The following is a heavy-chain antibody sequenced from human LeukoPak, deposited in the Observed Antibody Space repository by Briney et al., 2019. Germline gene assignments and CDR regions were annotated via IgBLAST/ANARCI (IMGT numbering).Heavy chain of an antibody. D-gene: IGHD3-3*01. CDR3: ARGHYDFWSAQGFDY. Sequence: SETLSLTCTVSGGSISSYYWSWIRQPPGKGLEWIGYIYYSGSTNYNPSLKSRVTISVDTSKNQFSLKLSSVTAADTAVYYCARGHYDFWSAQGFDYWGQGTLVTVSS. J-gene: IGHJ4*02. CDR1: GGSISSYY. V-gene: IGHV4-59*01. CDR2: IYYSGST.